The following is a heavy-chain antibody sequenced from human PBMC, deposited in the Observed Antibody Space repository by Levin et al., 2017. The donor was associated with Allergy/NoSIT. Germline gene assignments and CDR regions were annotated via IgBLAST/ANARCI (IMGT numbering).Heavy chain of an antibody. Sequence: LTCAASGFTFSSYGMHWVRQAPGKGLEWVAVIWYDGSNKYYADSVKGRFTISRDNSKNTLYLQMNSLRAEDTAVYYCARGGGYCTGGVCPSIDYWGQGTLVTVSS. J-gene: IGHJ4*02. CDR3: ARGGGYCTGGVCPSIDY. CDR2: IWYDGSNK. D-gene: IGHD2-8*02. V-gene: IGHV3-33*01. CDR1: GFTFSSYG.